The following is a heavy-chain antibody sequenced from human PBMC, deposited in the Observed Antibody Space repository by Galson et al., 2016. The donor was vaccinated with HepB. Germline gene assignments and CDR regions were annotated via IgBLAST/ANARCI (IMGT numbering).Heavy chain of an antibody. D-gene: IGHD1-20*01. CDR3: TKGPDRYNWNGDVFDI. CDR2: ISYDRSNR. Sequence: SLRLSCAASRFTFSSYVMHWVRQAPGKGLEWVAVISYDRSNRYYADSVKGRFTISRDNSMNTLYLQMNSLRAEDTAMYYCTKGPDRYNWNGDVFDIWGQGTMVTVSS. V-gene: IGHV3-30*18. CDR1: RFTFSSYV. J-gene: IGHJ3*02.